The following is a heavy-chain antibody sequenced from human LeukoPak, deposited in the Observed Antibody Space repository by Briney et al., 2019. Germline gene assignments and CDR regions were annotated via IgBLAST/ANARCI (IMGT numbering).Heavy chain of an antibody. D-gene: IGHD3-10*01. V-gene: IGHV3-48*01. CDR3: AKAGPFPPHYGSGSYLDY. Sequence: PGGSLRLSCAASGFTFSSYSMNWVRQAPGKGLEWVSYISSSSSTIYYADSVKGRFTISRDNSKNTLYLQMNSLRAEDTAVYYCAKAGPFPPHYGSGSYLDYWGQGTLVTVSS. CDR1: GFTFSSYS. J-gene: IGHJ4*02. CDR2: ISSSSSTI.